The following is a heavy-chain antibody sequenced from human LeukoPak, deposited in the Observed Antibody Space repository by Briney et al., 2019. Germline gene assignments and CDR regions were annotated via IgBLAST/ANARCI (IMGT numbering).Heavy chain of an antibody. Sequence: GGSLRLSCAASGFTFSNSWMTWVRQAPGKGLEWVASMIGDGSEIHYVDSVKGRFTISRDNSKNTLYLQMNSLRAEDTAVYYCAKDHSNALLRFGEVIRKTRDGYFDYWGQGTLVTVSS. D-gene: IGHD3-10*01. CDR2: MIGDGSEI. J-gene: IGHJ4*02. CDR1: GFTFSNSW. V-gene: IGHV3-7*01. CDR3: AKDHSNALLRFGEVIRKTRDGYFDY.